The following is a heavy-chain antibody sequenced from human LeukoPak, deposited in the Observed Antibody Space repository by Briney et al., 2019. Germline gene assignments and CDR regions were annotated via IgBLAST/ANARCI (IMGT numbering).Heavy chain of an antibody. CDR3: ARHWRYCSSDRCYSDY. J-gene: IGHJ4*02. Sequence: KVSCKASGYTFTSYWIGWVRQMPGKGLEWMGIIYPSDSDTKYSPSFQGQVTISADKSISTAYLQWSSLKASDTAIYYCARHWRYCSSDRCYSDYWGQGTLVTVSS. D-gene: IGHD2-2*01. V-gene: IGHV5-51*01. CDR2: IYPSDSDT. CDR1: GYTFTSYW.